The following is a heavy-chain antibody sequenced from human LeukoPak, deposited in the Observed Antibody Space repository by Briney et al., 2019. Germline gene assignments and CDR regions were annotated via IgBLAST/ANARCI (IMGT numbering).Heavy chain of an antibody. CDR3: ARGPYHYDSSGSTLDY. CDR1: GYTFTSYD. CDR2: MNPNSGNT. J-gene: IGHJ4*02. Sequence: ASVKVSCKASGYTFTSYDINWVRQATGQGLEWMGWMNPNSGNTGYAQKFQGRVTITRNTSISTAYMELSSLRSEDTAVYYCARGPYHYDSSGSTLDYWGQGTLVTVSS. D-gene: IGHD3-22*01. V-gene: IGHV1-8*03.